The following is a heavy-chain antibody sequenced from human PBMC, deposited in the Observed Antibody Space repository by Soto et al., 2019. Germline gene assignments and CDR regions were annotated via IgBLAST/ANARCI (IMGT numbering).Heavy chain of an antibody. D-gene: IGHD3-16*02. CDR2: IYYSGST. Sequence: QVQLQESGPGLVKPSQTLSLTCTVSGGSISSGGYYWSWIRQHPGKCLEWIGYIYYSGSTYYNPSLQSRVTISVDTSKNPVSLKLSSVTAADTAVYYCARAAAYDYVWGRYRDDAFDIWGQGTMVTVSS. CDR3: ARAAAYDYVWGRYRDDAFDI. J-gene: IGHJ3*02. V-gene: IGHV4-31*03. CDR1: GGSISSGGYY.